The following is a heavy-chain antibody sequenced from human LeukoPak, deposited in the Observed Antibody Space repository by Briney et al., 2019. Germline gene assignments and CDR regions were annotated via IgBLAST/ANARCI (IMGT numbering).Heavy chain of an antibody. D-gene: IGHD3-22*01. CDR2: IYYSGST. J-gene: IGHJ4*02. V-gene: IGHV4-59*01. Sequence: SETLSLTCTVSGGSISSYYWSWIRQPPGKGLGWIGYIYYSGSTNYHPSLKSRVTISVDTSKNQFSLKLSSVTAADTAVYYCARVVLTDYYDSSGYYFDYWGQGTLVTVSS. CDR1: GGSISSYY. CDR3: ARVVLTDYYDSSGYYFDY.